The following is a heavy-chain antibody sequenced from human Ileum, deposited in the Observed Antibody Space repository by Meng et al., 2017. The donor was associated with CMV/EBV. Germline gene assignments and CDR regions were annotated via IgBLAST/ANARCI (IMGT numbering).Heavy chain of an antibody. CDR2: IYTGGPT. Sequence: QAALGGSGPGPVKPSETLSLTCTVSSASISPYYWNWIRQPAGKGLEWIGRIYTGGPTDYNPSLKSRVTMSVDTSKNQFFLNLSSVTAADTAVYYCARGQTVRGFEYWGLGILVTVSS. CDR1: SASISPYY. CDR3: ARGQTVRGFEY. J-gene: IGHJ4*02. D-gene: IGHD3-10*01. V-gene: IGHV4-4*07.